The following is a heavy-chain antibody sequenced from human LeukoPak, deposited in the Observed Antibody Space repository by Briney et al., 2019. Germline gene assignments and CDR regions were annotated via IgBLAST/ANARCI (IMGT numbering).Heavy chain of an antibody. CDR1: GGSFSGYY. Sequence: PSETLSLTCAVYGGSFSGYYWSWIRQPPGKGLEWIGEINHSGSTNYNPSLKSRVTISVDTSKNQFSLKLSSVTAADTAVYYCARGSMGDGYNPPNLIFDYWGQGTLVTVSS. CDR3: ARGSMGDGYNPPNLIFDY. J-gene: IGHJ4*02. V-gene: IGHV4-34*01. D-gene: IGHD5-24*01. CDR2: INHSGST.